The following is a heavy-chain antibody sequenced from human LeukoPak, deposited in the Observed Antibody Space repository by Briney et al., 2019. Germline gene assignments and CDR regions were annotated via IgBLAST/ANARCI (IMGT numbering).Heavy chain of an antibody. CDR1: GYSISRGYH. CDR3: ARDSDIVATMDFDY. Sequence: SETLSLTCTVSGYSISRGYHWGWIRQPPGRGLEWIGSIHHSGSTYYSPSLKSRFTMSADTSKNQFSLKLDSVTAADTAVYYCARDSDIVATMDFDYWGQGTLVTVSS. J-gene: IGHJ4*02. D-gene: IGHD5-12*01. CDR2: IHHSGST. V-gene: IGHV4-38-2*02.